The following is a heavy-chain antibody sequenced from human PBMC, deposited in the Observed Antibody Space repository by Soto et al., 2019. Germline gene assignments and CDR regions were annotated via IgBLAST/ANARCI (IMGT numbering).Heavy chain of an antibody. J-gene: IGHJ5*02. CDR1: DYTFITYA. Sequence: ASLTVSCTTSDYTFITYAMHWLRQAPGQRLEWMGWINPGNGNTKYSQKSQGRVTITRDTSATTAYMELSSLTSEATAVYYCARADTSVWYLDWSDPWGQGTLVTVSS. CDR2: INPGNGNT. D-gene: IGHD6-19*01. V-gene: IGHV1-3*01. CDR3: ARADTSVWYLDWSDP.